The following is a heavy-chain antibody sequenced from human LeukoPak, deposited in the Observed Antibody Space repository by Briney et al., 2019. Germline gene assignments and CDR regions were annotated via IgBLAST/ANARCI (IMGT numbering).Heavy chain of an antibody. CDR2: IASDGSST. CDR1: GFTFSSYW. CDR3: ARGRPHGNDY. J-gene: IGHJ4*02. V-gene: IGHV3-74*01. Sequence: GGSLRLSCAAPGFTFSSYWMNWVRQAPGKGLVWVSRIASDGSSTTYADSVKGRFSISRDNAKNTLYLQMNSLRVEDTAVYYCARGRPHGNDYWGQGTLVTVSS. D-gene: IGHD4-23*01.